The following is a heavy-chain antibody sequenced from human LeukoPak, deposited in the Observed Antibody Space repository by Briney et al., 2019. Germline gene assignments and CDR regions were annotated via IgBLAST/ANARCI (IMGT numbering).Heavy chain of an antibody. D-gene: IGHD3-3*01. CDR1: GFSISNYW. CDR3: ARDESGPAY. Sequence: GGSLRLSCAASGFSISNYWMTWVRQAPGKGLEWVANIKEDGSEKYYVDSVEGRFTISRDNAKNSLYLQMNSLRAEDTALYYCARDESGPAYWGQGTLVTVSS. J-gene: IGHJ4*02. V-gene: IGHV3-7*01. CDR2: IKEDGSEK.